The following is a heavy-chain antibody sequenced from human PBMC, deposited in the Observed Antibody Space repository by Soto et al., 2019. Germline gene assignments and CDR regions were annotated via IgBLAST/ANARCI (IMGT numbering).Heavy chain of an antibody. CDR3: ARDVNMAVPDETDYYYYYYMDV. CDR2: ISSSSSTI. CDR1: GFTFSSYS. J-gene: IGHJ6*03. V-gene: IGHV3-48*01. D-gene: IGHD2-2*01. Sequence: GGSLRLSCAASGFTFSSYSMNWVRQAPGKGLEWVSYISSSSSTIYYADSVKGRFTISRDNAKNSLYLQMNSLRAEDTAVYYCARDVNMAVPDETDYYYYYYMDVWGKGTTVTVSS.